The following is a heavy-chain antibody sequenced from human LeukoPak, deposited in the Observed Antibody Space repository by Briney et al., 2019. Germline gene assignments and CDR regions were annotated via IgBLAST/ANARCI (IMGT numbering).Heavy chain of an antibody. CDR1: GGSFSGYY. V-gene: IGHV4-34*01. D-gene: IGHD3-22*01. Sequence: PSETLSLTCAVYGGSFSGYYWSWIRQPPGKGLEWIGEINHSGSTNYNPSLKSRVTISVDTSKNQFSLKLSSVTAADTAVYYCARLLYYYDSSGYYPTLDYWGQGTLVTVSS. CDR2: INHSGST. CDR3: ARLLYYYDSSGYYPTLDY. J-gene: IGHJ4*02.